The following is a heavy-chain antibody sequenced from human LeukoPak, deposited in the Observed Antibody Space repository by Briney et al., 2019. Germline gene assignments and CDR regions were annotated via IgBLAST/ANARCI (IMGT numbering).Heavy chain of an antibody. Sequence: SETLSLTCTVSGGSISSYYWSWIRQPAGRGLEWVGRINASGRTNYNPSLKSRVTISVDTSKNQFSLKLTSVTAADTAVYFCARDTRDTSCRGTSCIVGFYPASWGRGTLATVSA. CDR1: GGSISSYY. CDR2: INASGRT. D-gene: IGHD2-2*01. V-gene: IGHV4-4*07. J-gene: IGHJ5*02. CDR3: ARDTRDTSCRGTSCIVGFYPAS.